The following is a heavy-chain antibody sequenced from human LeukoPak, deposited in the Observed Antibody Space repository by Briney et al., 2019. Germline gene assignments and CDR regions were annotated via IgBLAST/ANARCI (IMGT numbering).Heavy chain of an antibody. CDR2: IIPIFGTA. Sequence: SVKVSRKASGGTFSSYAISWVRQAPGQGLEWMGRIIPIFGTANYAQKFQGRVTITTDESTSTAYMELSSLRSEDTAVYYCARKTAVADFDYWGQGTLVTVSS. V-gene: IGHV1-69*05. J-gene: IGHJ4*02. CDR3: ARKTAVADFDY. D-gene: IGHD6-19*01. CDR1: GGTFSSYA.